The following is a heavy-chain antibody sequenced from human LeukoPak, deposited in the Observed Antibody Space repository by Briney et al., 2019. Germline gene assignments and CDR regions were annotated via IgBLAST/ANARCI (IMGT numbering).Heavy chain of an antibody. D-gene: IGHD3-22*01. Sequence: PSETLSLTCAVYGGSFSGYYWSWIRQPPGKGLEWIGEINHSGSTNYNPSLKSRVTISVDTSKTQFSLKLTSVTAADTAVYYCATRPARGSGPYYPYFDYWGQGTLVTVSS. CDR1: GGSFSGYY. J-gene: IGHJ4*02. CDR2: INHSGST. CDR3: ATRPARGSGPYYPYFDY. V-gene: IGHV4-34*01.